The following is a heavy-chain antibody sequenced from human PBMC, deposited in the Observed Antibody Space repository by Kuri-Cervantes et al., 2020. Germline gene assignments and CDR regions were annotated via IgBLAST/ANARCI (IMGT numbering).Heavy chain of an antibody. CDR1: GFNLITYS. V-gene: IGHV3-48*04. CDR3: ATDWRYDSGWYEGEFDY. J-gene: IGHJ4*02. Sequence: GGSLRLSCVASGFNLITYSMSWVRQAPGKGLEWVSYIDSGSYTMYYADSVKGRFTISRDNAKNSLYLQMTSLRAEDTAVYYCATDWRYDSGWYEGEFDYWGQGTLVTVSS. CDR2: IDSGSYTM. D-gene: IGHD6-19*01.